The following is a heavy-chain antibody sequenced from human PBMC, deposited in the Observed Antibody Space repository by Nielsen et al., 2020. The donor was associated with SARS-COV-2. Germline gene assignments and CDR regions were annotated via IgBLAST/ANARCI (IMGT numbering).Heavy chain of an antibody. V-gene: IGHV3-11*04. CDR2: ISSSGSTI. Sequence: GESLKISCAASGFTFSDYYMSWIRQAPGKGLEWVSYISSSGSTIYYADSVKGRFTISRDNAKNSLYLQMNSLRAEDTAVNYCARDYDSSGSYYYYMDVWGKGTTVTVSS. CDR1: GFTFSDYY. D-gene: IGHD3-22*01. CDR3: ARDYDSSGSYYYYMDV. J-gene: IGHJ6*03.